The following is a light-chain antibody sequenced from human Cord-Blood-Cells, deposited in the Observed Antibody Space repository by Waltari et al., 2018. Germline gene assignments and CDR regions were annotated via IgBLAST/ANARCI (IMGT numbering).Light chain of an antibody. J-gene: IGLJ1*01. V-gene: IGLV2-14*01. CDR3: SSYTSSSTYV. CDR1: SSDVGGYNY. CDR2: DVS. Sequence: QSALTQPASVSGSPGQSLTLPCTGTSSDVGGYNYVSWYQQHPGKAPNLMIYDVSNRPSGVSNRFSGSKSGNTASLTISGLQAEDEADYYCSSYTSSSTYVFGTGTKVTVL.